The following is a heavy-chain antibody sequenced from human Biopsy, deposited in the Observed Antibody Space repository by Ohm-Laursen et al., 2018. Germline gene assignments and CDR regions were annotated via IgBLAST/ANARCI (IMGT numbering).Heavy chain of an antibody. CDR1: GFIFSTYT. CDR3: VSFGINWGLSY. J-gene: IGHJ4*02. CDR2: ISSRSSDI. D-gene: IGHD7-27*01. V-gene: IGHV3-21*01. Sequence: SLRLSCAAPGFIFSTYTMNWVRQAPGEGLEWVSSISSRSSDIYYADSVKGRFTISRDNAKNSLFLHMNSLRAEDTAVYYCVSFGINWGLSYWGQGILVTVAS.